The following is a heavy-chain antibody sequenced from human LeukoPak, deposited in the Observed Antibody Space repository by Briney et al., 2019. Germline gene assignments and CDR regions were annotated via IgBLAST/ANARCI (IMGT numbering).Heavy chain of an antibody. CDR1: GFSFRSYE. J-gene: IGHJ4*02. Sequence: GGSLRLSCSASGFSFRSYEMNWVRQAPGKGLEWISYISGSGDTIYHADSVRGRFTISRDNAKNSLFLQMNSLTADDTAIYYCARERTTIVSGTTIGAYWGQGTLVTVSS. CDR2: ISGSGDTI. D-gene: IGHD2/OR15-2a*01. V-gene: IGHV3-48*03. CDR3: ARERTTIVSGTTIGAY.